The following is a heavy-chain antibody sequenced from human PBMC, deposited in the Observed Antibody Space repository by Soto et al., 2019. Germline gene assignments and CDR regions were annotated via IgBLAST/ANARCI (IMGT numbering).Heavy chain of an antibody. CDR3: ARSPYDYIWVSYLYSLDY. J-gene: IGHJ4*02. CDR1: GFTFSSYG. D-gene: IGHD3-16*02. V-gene: IGHV3-33*01. Sequence: QVQLVESGGGVVQPGRSLRLSCAASGFTFSSYGMHWVRQAPGKGLEWVAVIWYDGSNKYYAESEKGRFTISRDDSKNTLYLQMNSLRAEDTAVYYCARSPYDYIWVSYLYSLDYWGQGTLVTVSS. CDR2: IWYDGSNK.